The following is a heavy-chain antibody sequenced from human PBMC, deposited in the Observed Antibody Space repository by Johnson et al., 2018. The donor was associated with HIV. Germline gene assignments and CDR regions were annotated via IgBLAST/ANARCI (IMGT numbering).Heavy chain of an antibody. J-gene: IGHJ3*02. D-gene: IGHD3-10*01. CDR3: ARRGRGVYLGADAFDI. CDR2: IYSGGST. CDR1: GFTVSSNY. V-gene: IGHV3-66*01. Sequence: VQLVESGGGLVQPGGSLRLSCAASGFTVSSNYMSWVRQAPGKGLEWVSVIYSGGSTYYADSVKGRFTISRDNSKNTGYLQMNSLRAEETAGYYCARRGRGVYLGADAFDIWGQGTMVTVSS.